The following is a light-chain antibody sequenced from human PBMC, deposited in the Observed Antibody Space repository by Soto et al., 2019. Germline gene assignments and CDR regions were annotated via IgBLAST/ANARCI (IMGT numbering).Light chain of an antibody. J-gene: IGKJ4*01. V-gene: IGKV3-11*01. CDR3: QQRSNWPLT. CDR1: QSVSSY. CDR2: DAS. Sequence: EIVLTQSPATPFLSPGEKATLSCRASQSVSSYLAWYQQKPGQAPRLLIYDASNRATGIPARFSGSGSGTDFTLTISSLEPEDFAVYYCQQRSNWPLTFGGGTKVDIK.